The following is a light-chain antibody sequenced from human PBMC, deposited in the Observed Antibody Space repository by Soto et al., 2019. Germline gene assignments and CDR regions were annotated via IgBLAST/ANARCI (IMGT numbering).Light chain of an antibody. CDR1: QSISSW. CDR3: QPYNSLWT. V-gene: IGKV1-5*01. CDR2: DAS. Sequence: DIQMTQSPSTLSASVGDRVTITCRASQSISSWLAWYQQKPGKAPKPLIYDASSLESGVPSRFSGSGSGTEFPLTISSLQPDDFATYYCQPYNSLWTFGQGTKVEI. J-gene: IGKJ1*01.